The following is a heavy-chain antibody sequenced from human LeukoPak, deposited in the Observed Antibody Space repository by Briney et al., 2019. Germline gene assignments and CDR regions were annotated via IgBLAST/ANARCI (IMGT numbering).Heavy chain of an antibody. J-gene: IGHJ6*02. V-gene: IGHV3-33*08. CDR3: ARDSYGMDV. CDR1: GFTFSSYA. Sequence: PGGSLRLSCAASGFTFSSYAMHWVRQAPGKGLEWVAVIWYDGSNKYYADSVGGRFTISRDNSKNTLYVQMNSLRAEDTAVYYCARDSYGMDVWGQGTTVTVSS. CDR2: IWYDGSNK.